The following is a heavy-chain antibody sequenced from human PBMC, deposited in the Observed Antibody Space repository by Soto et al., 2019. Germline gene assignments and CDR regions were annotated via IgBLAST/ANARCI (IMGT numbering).Heavy chain of an antibody. CDR3: ARELVVSSGAYDAFDI. V-gene: IGHV3-30-3*01. CDR2: ISYDGSNK. CDR1: GFTFSSYA. D-gene: IGHD3-22*01. Sequence: GSLRLSCAASGFTFSSYAMHWVRQAPGKGLEWVAVISYDGSNKYYADSVKGRFTISRDNSKNTLYLQMNSLRAEDTAVYYCARELVVSSGAYDAFDIWGQGTMVTVSS. J-gene: IGHJ3*02.